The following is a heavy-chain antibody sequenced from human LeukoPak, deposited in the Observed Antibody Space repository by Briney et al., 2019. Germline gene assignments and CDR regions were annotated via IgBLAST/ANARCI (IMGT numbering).Heavy chain of an antibody. V-gene: IGHV3-21*05. CDR1: GFTFSIYS. Sequence: GGSLRLSCAASGFTFSIYSFNWVRQAPGKGLEWVSYISGDSNYIYYADSVKGRFTISRDNAKNSLYLQMNSLRVEDTAVYYCARVLDDGYWDQGTLVTVSS. CDR2: ISGDSNYI. D-gene: IGHD3-3*01. CDR3: ARVLDDGY. J-gene: IGHJ4*02.